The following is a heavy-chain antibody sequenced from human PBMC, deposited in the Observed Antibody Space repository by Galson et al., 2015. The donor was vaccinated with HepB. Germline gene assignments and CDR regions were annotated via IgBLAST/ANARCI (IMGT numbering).Heavy chain of an antibody. Sequence: QSGAEVKKPGESLRISCQGSKYIFSTYWISWVRQMPGKGLEWMGRIAPSDSYTNYSPSFQGHVTISVDQSTSTAYLQWSSLKASDSAFYYCASQPPRGGPDFWGQGTLVTVSS. CDR3: ASQPPRGGPDF. CDR1: KYIFSTYW. V-gene: IGHV5-10-1*01. CDR2: IAPSDSYT. J-gene: IGHJ4*02.